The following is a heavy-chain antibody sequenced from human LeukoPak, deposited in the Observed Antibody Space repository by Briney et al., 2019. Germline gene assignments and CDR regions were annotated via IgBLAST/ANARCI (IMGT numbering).Heavy chain of an antibody. Sequence: PETLSLTCAVSGASISGSNYYWGWIRQPPGKGLEWIGNIYSSGSTYYNASLQSRVTISIDTSKNQFSLRLNSVTAADTAMYYCAKSGGYGLIDYWGQGTLVTVSS. D-gene: IGHD1-26*01. V-gene: IGHV4-39*01. CDR3: AKSGGYGLIDY. CDR2: IYSSGST. CDR1: GASISGSNYY. J-gene: IGHJ4*02.